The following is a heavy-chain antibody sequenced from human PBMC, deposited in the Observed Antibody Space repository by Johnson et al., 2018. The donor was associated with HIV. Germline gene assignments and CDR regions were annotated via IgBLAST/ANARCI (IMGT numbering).Heavy chain of an antibody. CDR2: INSDGSST. Sequence: VQLVESGGGLVQPGGSLRLSCAVSGFTFSSYWMHWVRQAPGKGLVWVSRINSDGSSTRYADSVKGRFTISRDNAKNTLYLQMNSLRAEDTAVYYCARDRKWVAALSGDAFDIWGQGTMVTVSS. CDR3: ARDRKWVAALSGDAFDI. D-gene: IGHD6-6*01. CDR1: GFTFSSYW. V-gene: IGHV3-74*01. J-gene: IGHJ3*02.